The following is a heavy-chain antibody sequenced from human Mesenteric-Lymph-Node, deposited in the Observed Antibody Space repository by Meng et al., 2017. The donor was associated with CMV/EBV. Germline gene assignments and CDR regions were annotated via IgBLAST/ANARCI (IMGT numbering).Heavy chain of an antibody. J-gene: IGHJ4*02. CDR2: IYYSGST. CDR1: GGSISSYY. Sequence: SETLSLTCTVSGGSISSYYWSWIRRPPGKGLEWIGYIYYSGSTNYNPSLKSRVTISVDTSKDQFSLKVSSVTAADTAVYYCARRWYSSSYDYWGQGTLVTVSS. CDR3: ARRWYSSSYDY. D-gene: IGHD6-6*01. V-gene: IGHV4-59*12.